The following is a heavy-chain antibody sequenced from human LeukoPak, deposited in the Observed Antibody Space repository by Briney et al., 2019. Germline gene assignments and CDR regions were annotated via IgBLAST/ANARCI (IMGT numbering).Heavy chain of an antibody. J-gene: IGHJ3*02. Sequence: GGSLRLSCAASGFTFDNYAMHWVRHAPGKGMEWVSLISGDADSTSYADSVKGRFTISRDSSKNSLYLQMHSLRTEDTALYYCAKDLGFSVGSTDFGAFDIWGQGTLVTVSS. CDR2: ISGDADST. CDR3: AKDLGFSVGSTDFGAFDI. D-gene: IGHD1-26*01. CDR1: GFTFDNYA. V-gene: IGHV3-43*02.